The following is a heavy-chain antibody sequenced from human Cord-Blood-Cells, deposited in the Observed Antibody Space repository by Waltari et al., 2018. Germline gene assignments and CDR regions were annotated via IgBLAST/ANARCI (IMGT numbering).Heavy chain of an antibody. J-gene: IGHJ4*02. CDR2: IKSKTDGGTT. CDR3: TTAIVVAEGGFDY. V-gene: IGHV3-15*01. Sequence: EVQLVESGGGLVKPGGSLRLSCAASGFTFSNAWMSWVRQAPGKGLEGVGRIKSKTDGGTTDYAAPVKGRFTISRDDSKNTLYLQMNSLKTEDTAVYYCTTAIVVAEGGFDYWGQGTLVTVSS. CDR1: GFTFSNAW. D-gene: IGHD3-22*01.